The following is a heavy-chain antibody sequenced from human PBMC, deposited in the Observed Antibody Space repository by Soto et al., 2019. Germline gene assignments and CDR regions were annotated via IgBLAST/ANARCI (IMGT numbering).Heavy chain of an antibody. CDR2: IIPIFGTA. Sequence: GASVKVSCKASGGTFSSYAISWVRQAPGQGLEWMGGIIPIFGTANYAQKFQGRVTITADKSTSTAYMELSSLRSEDTAVYYCARGITGSSGWFDPWGQGTLVTVSS. V-gene: IGHV1-69*06. D-gene: IGHD1-20*01. CDR1: GGTFSSYA. CDR3: ARGITGSSGWFDP. J-gene: IGHJ5*02.